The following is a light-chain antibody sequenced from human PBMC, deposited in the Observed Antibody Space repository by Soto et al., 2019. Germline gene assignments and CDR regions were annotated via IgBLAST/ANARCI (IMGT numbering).Light chain of an antibody. Sequence: QSVLTQPPSASGTPGQRVTISCSGSSSNIGSNTVNWYQQLPGTAPKLLIYSNNQRPSGVPDRFSGSKSGTSASLAISWLQSEDEADYYCAAWDGSLNGVVFGGGTKLTVL. J-gene: IGLJ2*01. CDR1: SSNIGSNT. CDR3: AAWDGSLNGVV. V-gene: IGLV1-44*01. CDR2: SNN.